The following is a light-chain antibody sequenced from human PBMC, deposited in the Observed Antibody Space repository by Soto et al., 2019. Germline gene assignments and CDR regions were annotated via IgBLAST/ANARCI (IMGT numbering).Light chain of an antibody. CDR3: FSYAGSYTVYV. CDR2: DVS. V-gene: IGLV2-11*01. J-gene: IGLJ1*01. CDR1: SSDVGGYNY. Sequence: QSALTQPRSVSGSPGQSVTISCTGTSSDVGGYNYVSWYQQHPGKAPKLMIYDVSKRPSGVPDRFSGSKSGNTASLTISGLQAEDEADYYCFSYAGSYTVYVFGTGTKLTVL.